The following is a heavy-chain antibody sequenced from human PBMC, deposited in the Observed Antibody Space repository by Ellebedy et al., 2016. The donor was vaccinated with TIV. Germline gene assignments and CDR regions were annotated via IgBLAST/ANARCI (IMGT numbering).Heavy chain of an antibody. CDR3: ARENGYYFDY. CDR1: GFTLSTYW. CDR2: MRQDGREE. J-gene: IGHJ4*02. Sequence: GESLKISCAASGFTLSTYWMNWVRQAPGKGLEWVASMRQDGREEYFVDSVKGRFTISRDNTKNSLYLQMNSLKAEDMAVYFCARENGYYFDYWGQGTLVIVSS. V-gene: IGHV3-7*01. D-gene: IGHD6-25*01.